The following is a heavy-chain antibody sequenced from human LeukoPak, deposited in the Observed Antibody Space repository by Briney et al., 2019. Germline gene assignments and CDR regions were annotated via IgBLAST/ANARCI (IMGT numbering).Heavy chain of an antibody. Sequence: PSETLSLTCTVSGGSISSGIYYWSWIRQPAGKGLEWIGRIYTSGSTNYNPSLKSRVTISVDTSKNQFSLKLSSVTAADTAVYYCARAPIPVYFDYWGQGTLVTVSS. CDR3: ARAPIPVYFDY. CDR1: GGSISSGIYY. V-gene: IGHV4-61*02. CDR2: IYTSGST. J-gene: IGHJ4*02.